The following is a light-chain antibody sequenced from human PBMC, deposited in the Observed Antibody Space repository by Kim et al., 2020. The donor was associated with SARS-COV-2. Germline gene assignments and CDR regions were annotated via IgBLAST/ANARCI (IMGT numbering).Light chain of an antibody. V-gene: IGLV3-25*03. CDR1: ALPKQY. CDR3: QSADSSGISWV. CDR2: KDS. J-gene: IGLJ3*02. Sequence: PGQTARITCSGDALPKQYAYWYQQKPGQAPVLGIYKDSERPSGIPERFSGSSSGTTVTLTISGVQAEDEADYYCQSADSSGISWVFGGGTQLTVL.